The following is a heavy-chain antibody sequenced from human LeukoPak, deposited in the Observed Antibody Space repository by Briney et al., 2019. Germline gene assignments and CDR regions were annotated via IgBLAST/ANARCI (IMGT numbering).Heavy chain of an antibody. CDR3: ARGGYYYDSSGSTRERAFDI. CDR1: GYTFTSYG. Sequence: GASVKVSCKASGYTFTSYGISWVRQAPGQGLEWMEWISAYNGNTNYAQKLQGRVTMTTDTSTSTAYMELRSLRSDDTAVYYCARGGYYYDSSGSTRERAFDIWGQGTMVTVSS. J-gene: IGHJ3*02. V-gene: IGHV1-18*01. D-gene: IGHD3-22*01. CDR2: ISAYNGNT.